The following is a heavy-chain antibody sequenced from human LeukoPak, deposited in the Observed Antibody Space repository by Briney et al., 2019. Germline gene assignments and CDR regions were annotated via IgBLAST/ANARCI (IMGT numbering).Heavy chain of an antibody. CDR3: ARDPSGNLHFDY. V-gene: IGHV3-23*01. CDR1: GFTFSSYA. CDR2: IGSGAGTT. Sequence: GGSLRLSCAASGFTFSSYAMAWVRQAPGKGLEWVSTIGSGAGTTLYADSVEGRFTMSRDNSKNTLYLQMNSLRVEDTAVYYCARDPSGNLHFDYWGQGTLVTVSS. J-gene: IGHJ4*02. D-gene: IGHD6-19*01.